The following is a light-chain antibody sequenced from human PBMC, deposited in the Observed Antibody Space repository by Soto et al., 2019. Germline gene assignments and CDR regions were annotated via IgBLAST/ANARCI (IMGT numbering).Light chain of an antibody. V-gene: IGKV3-15*01. CDR2: GAS. CDR1: QSVSSS. CDR3: QQYNNWPPYT. J-gene: IGKJ2*01. Sequence: EIVMTQSPGTLSVSPGERATLSCRASQSVSSSLAWYQQRPGQAPRLLIYGASTRATSVPARFSGSGSGTEFTLTITSLQSEDFAVYYCQQYNNWPPYTFGQGTKLQIK.